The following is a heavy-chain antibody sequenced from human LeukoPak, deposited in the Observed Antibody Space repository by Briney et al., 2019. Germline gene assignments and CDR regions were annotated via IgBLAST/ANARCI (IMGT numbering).Heavy chain of an antibody. Sequence: SETLSLTCTVSGGSISSSSYYWGWIRQPPGKGLEWIGTIYYSGSTYYNPSLKSRVTISVDTSKNQFSLKLSSVTAADTAVYYCARGVWWRILDYYYYYMDVWGKGTTVTISS. CDR2: IYYSGST. CDR1: GGSISSSSYY. CDR3: ARGVWWRILDYYYYYMDV. J-gene: IGHJ6*03. V-gene: IGHV4-39*01. D-gene: IGHD3-16*01.